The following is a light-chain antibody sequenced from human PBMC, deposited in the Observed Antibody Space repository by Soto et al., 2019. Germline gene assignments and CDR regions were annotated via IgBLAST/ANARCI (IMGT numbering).Light chain of an antibody. CDR3: QPYNIYPLI. CDR1: QSISSW. V-gene: IGKV1-5*03. J-gene: IGKJ4*01. Sequence: DVQMTQSPSTLSASVGDRVTITCLASQSISSWLAWYQQKPGKAPKLLIYKASSLESGVPSRFSGSGSGTEFTLTISSLQPDDFATYYCQPYNIYPLIFGGVTKA. CDR2: KAS.